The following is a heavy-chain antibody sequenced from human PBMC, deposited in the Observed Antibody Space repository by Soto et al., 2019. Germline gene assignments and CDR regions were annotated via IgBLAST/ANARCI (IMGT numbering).Heavy chain of an antibody. CDR1: GYTFTSYG. CDR2: ISAYNGNT. J-gene: IGHJ4*02. V-gene: IGHV1-18*01. CDR3: ARDGWYVGDY. D-gene: IGHD6-19*01. Sequence: QVQLVQSGAEVKKPGASVKVSCKASGYTFTSYGISWVRQAPGQGLEWMGWISAYNGNTNYAQKLQGRVTMTTDTXTXTXXXXLXXLRSDDTAVYXCARDGWYVGDYWGQGTLVTVSS.